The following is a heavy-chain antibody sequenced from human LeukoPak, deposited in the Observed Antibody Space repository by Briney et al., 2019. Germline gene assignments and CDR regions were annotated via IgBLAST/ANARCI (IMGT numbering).Heavy chain of an antibody. J-gene: IGHJ3*02. Sequence: GGTLRLSCAASGFIFSSYGMTWVRQAPGKGLEWVSAISGSGSGGSTYYADSVKGRFTISRDNSKNTLYLQMNNMRTEDTAVYYCAREALEWSPPDIWGQGTTVTVSS. CDR2: ISGSGSGGST. CDR3: AREALEWSPPDI. CDR1: GFIFSSYG. D-gene: IGHD3-3*01. V-gene: IGHV3-23*01.